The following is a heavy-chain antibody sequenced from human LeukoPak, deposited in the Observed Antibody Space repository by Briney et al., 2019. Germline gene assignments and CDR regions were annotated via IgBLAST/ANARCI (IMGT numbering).Heavy chain of an antibody. D-gene: IGHD3-22*01. CDR2: ISSSSSYI. Sequence: GGSLRLSCAASGFTFSSYAMSWVRQAPGKGLEWVSSISSSSSYIYYADSVKGRFTISRDNAKNSLYLQMNSLRAEDTAVYYCATSPLVVKGDYYFDYWGQGTLVTVSS. CDR3: ATSPLVVKGDYYFDY. CDR1: GFTFSSYA. V-gene: IGHV3-21*01. J-gene: IGHJ4*02.